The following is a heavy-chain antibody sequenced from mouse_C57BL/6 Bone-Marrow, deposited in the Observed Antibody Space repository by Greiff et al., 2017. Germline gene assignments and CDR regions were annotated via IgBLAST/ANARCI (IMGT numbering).Heavy chain of an antibody. CDR3: AHGNHVDY. CDR1: GYAFSSSW. CDR2: LYPGDGDT. Sequence: VQLQQSGPELVKPGASVKISCKASGYAFSSSWMNWVKQRPGKGLEWIGRLYPGDGDTNYNGKFKGQATLTAEKTASTAYMQLSSLKSEDSAFYFCAHGNHVDYGGQGTTLTVSS. J-gene: IGHJ2*01. V-gene: IGHV1-82*01.